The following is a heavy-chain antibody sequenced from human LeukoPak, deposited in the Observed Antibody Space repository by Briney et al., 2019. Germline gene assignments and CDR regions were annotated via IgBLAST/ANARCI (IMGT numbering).Heavy chain of an antibody. Sequence: PGGSLRLSCAASGFTFSSYAMNWVRQAPGKGLEWVAVISYDGSNKYYADSVKGRFTISRDNSKNTLYLQMNSLRAEDTAVFYCARHRGSSSNFDYWGQGTLVTVSS. J-gene: IGHJ4*02. V-gene: IGHV3-30-3*01. CDR2: ISYDGSNK. D-gene: IGHD6-6*01. CDR1: GFTFSSYA. CDR3: ARHRGSSSNFDY.